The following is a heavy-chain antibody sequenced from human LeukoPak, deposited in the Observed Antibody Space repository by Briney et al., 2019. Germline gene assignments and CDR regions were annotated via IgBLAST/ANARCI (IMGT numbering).Heavy chain of an antibody. D-gene: IGHD5-24*01. CDR1: GFTFSSYE. CDR3: AKDDNWLQFES. J-gene: IGHJ5*01. V-gene: IGHV3-23*01. CDR2: ITGSGATT. Sequence: GGSLRLSCAASGFTFSSYEMNWVRQAPGKGLEWVSGITGSGATTYYADSVKGRFTISRDNFKNTLYLQMNSLRAEDTAVYYCAKDDNWLQFESWGQGTLVTVSS.